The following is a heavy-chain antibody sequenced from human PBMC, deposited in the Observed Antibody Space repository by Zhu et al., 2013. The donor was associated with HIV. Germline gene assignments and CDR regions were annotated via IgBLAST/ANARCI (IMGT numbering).Heavy chain of an antibody. CDR1: GYTFTAYY. CDR2: MNPNSGNT. CDR3: ARGRTMIEVITANWFDP. V-gene: IGHV1-8*02. J-gene: IGHJ5*02. Sequence: QVQLVQSGAEVKKPGASVKVSCKASGYTFTAYYLHWVRQAPGQGLEWMGWMNPNSGNTGYAQKFQGRVTMTRNTSISTAYMELSSLRSEDTAVYYCARGRTMIEVITANWFDPWGQGTLVTVSS. D-gene: IGHD3-22*01.